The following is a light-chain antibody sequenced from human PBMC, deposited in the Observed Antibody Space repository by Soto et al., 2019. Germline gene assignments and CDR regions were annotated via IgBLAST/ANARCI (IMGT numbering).Light chain of an antibody. CDR1: SSNIGNSY. Sequence: QSVLTQPPSVSAAPGQTVTVSCSGNSSNIGNSYVSWYQQLPGTAPRLLIYDDNKRPSGIRDRFSGSKSGTSATLAITGLQTGDEAVYYCGTWDSSLTNGRAVFGGGTKLTVL. CDR2: DDN. CDR3: GTWDSSLTNGRAV. J-gene: IGLJ3*02. V-gene: IGLV1-51*01.